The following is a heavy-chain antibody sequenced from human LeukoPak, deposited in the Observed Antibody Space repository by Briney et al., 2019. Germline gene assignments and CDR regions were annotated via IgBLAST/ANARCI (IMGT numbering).Heavy chain of an antibody. V-gene: IGHV3-23*01. D-gene: IGHD3-22*01. CDR1: GSTFSSYA. CDR3: AKESQREYYYDRSGYYPGRFDY. CDR2: ISASGGST. J-gene: IGHJ4*02. Sequence: GGSLRLSCAASGSTFSSYAMSWVRQAPGKGLEWVSGISASGGSTYYADAVKGRFTISRDKSKNTLYLQMNSLRAEDTAVFYCAKESQREYYYDRSGYYPGRFDYWGQGTLVTVSS.